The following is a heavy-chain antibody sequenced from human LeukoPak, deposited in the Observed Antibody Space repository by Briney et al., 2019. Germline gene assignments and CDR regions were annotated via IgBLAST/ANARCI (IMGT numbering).Heavy chain of an antibody. D-gene: IGHD3-16*02. Sequence: PSETLSLTCTVYGGSFSGYYWSWIRQPPGKGLEWIGEINHSESTNYNPCLKSRVTISVDTSKNQFSLKLSSVTAADTAVYYCARGVLYDYIWGSYRQGLDYWGQGTLVTVSS. J-gene: IGHJ4*02. CDR2: INHSEST. V-gene: IGHV4-34*01. CDR3: ARGVLYDYIWGSYRQGLDY. CDR1: GGSFSGYY.